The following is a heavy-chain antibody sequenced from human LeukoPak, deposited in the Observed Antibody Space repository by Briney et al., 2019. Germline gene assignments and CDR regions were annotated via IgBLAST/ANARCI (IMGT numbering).Heavy chain of an antibody. CDR2: IRYVGINK. Sequence: PGGSLRLSCAASGFTFSTYGMHWVRQAPGKGLEWVSFIRYVGINKYYADSVKGRFTISRDNSKNTLYLQMNSLRPEDTALYYCARVARGDYYYYYMDVWGKGTTVTVSS. CDR3: ARVARGDYYYYYMDV. CDR1: GFTFSTYG. D-gene: IGHD3-10*01. V-gene: IGHV3-30*02. J-gene: IGHJ6*03.